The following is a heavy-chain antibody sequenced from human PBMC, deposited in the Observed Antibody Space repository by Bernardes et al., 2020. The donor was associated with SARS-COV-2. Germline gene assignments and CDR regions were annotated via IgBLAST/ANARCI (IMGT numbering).Heavy chain of an antibody. Sequence: GGSLRLSCATSGFTFSSYDMHWVRQTPGKGLEWVSTIGTADDTYYPDSVKGRFTITRENARSSLYLQMTSLRAGDTAIYYCTRGRGAEYFGDLLVWGQGTLVTVSS. J-gene: IGHJ4*02. CDR2: IGTADDT. CDR3: TRGRGAEYFGDLLV. CDR1: GFTFSSYD. V-gene: IGHV3-13*01. D-gene: IGHD3-10*01.